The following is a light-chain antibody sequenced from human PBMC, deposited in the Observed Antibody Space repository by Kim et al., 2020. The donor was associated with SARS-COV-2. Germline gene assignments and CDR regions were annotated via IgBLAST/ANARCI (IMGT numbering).Light chain of an antibody. Sequence: QSVLTQPPSASGTPGQRVTISFSGSSSNIGSTTVNWYHQLPGTAPKLLIYSNNQRPSGVPDRFSGSKSGTSASLAISGLQSEDEADYYCAAWDDSLNGVVFGGGTQLTVL. J-gene: IGLJ2*01. CDR2: SNN. CDR3: AAWDDSLNGVV. V-gene: IGLV1-44*01. CDR1: SSNIGSTT.